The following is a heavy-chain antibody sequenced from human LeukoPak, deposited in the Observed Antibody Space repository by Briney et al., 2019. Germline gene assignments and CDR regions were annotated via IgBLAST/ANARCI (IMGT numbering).Heavy chain of an antibody. CDR3: AAMYSGWSPDY. D-gene: IGHD6-19*01. CDR2: INHSGST. CDR1: GGSFSGYY. V-gene: IGHV4-34*01. J-gene: IGHJ4*02. Sequence: PSETLSLTCAVYGGSFSGYYWSWIRQPPGKGLEWIGEINHSGSTNYNPSLKSRVTISVDTSKNQFSLKLSSVTAADTAVYYCAAMYSGWSPDYWGQGTLVTVSS.